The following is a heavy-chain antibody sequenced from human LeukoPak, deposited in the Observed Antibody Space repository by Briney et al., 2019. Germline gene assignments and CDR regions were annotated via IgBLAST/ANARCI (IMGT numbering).Heavy chain of an antibody. D-gene: IGHD3-3*01. Sequence: GGSLRLSCAASEFSVGSNYMTWVRQAPGKGLEWVSLIYSGGSTYYADSVKGRFTISRDSSKNTLYLQMNSLRAEDTAVYYCARDRTTIFGVVLDYWGQGTLVTVSS. CDR3: ARDRTTIFGVVLDY. CDR1: EFSVGSNY. V-gene: IGHV3-66*01. J-gene: IGHJ4*02. CDR2: IYSGGST.